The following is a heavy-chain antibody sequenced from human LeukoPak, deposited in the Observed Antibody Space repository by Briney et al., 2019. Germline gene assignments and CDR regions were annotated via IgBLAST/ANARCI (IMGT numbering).Heavy chain of an antibody. D-gene: IGHD4-17*01. CDR2: INPSGGST. V-gene: IGHV1-46*01. CDR1: GFPFSSYY. J-gene: IGHJ6*02. CDR3: ARAMGDGDYNYYYYGMDV. Sequence: GASVKVSCKASGFPFSSYYMHWVRQAPGQGLEWMGIINPSGGSTSYAQKFQGRVTMTRDTSTSTVYMELSSLRSEDTAVYYCARAMGDGDYNYYYYGMDVWGQGTTVTVSS.